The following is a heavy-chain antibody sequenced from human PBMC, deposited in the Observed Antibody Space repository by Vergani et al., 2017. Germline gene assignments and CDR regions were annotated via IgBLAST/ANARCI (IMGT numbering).Heavy chain of an antibody. CDR1: GFTFSSYA. J-gene: IGHJ5*02. D-gene: IGHD6-13*01. Sequence: QVQLVESGGGVVQPGRSLRLSCAASGFTFSSYAMHWVRQAPGKGLEWVAVISYDGSNKYYADSVKGRFTISRDNSKNTLYLQMNSLRAEDTAVYYCARDSGGQQLPGPWFDPWGQGTLVTVSS. CDR2: ISYDGSNK. V-gene: IGHV3-30-3*01. CDR3: ARDSGGQQLPGPWFDP.